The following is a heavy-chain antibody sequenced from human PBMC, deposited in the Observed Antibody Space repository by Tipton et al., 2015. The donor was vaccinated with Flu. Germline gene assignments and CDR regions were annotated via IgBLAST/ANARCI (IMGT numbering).Heavy chain of an antibody. CDR1: GGSVSSGSYY. V-gene: IGHV4-61*02. Sequence: TLSLTCTVSGGSVSSGSYYWSWIRQPAGKGLEWIGRIFTSGSSNYNPSLKSRVTISVDTSKNQFSLRLYSVTAADTAVYYCARRDYSNYVSEPKNWFDPWGQGTLVTVSS. J-gene: IGHJ5*02. CDR3: ARRDYSNYVSEPKNWFDP. D-gene: IGHD4-11*01. CDR2: IFTSGSS.